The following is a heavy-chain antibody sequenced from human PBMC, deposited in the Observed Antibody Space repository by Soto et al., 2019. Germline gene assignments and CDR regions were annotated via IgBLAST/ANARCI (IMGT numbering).Heavy chain of an antibody. V-gene: IGHV3-23*01. Sequence: GGSLRLSCAASGFTFSSYAVSWVRQAPGKRLEWVSAISGSGGSTYYADSVKGRFTISRDNSKNTLYLQMNSLRAEDTAVYYCAKVRDYYDSSGYCHYWGQGTLVTVSS. CDR3: AKVRDYYDSSGYCHY. D-gene: IGHD3-22*01. CDR1: GFTFSSYA. J-gene: IGHJ4*02. CDR2: ISGSGGST.